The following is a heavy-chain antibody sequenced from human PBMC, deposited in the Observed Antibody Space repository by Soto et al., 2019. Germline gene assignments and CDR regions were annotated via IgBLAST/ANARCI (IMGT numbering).Heavy chain of an antibody. Sequence: PGGALSLSCAASVFTFSSYAMSWVRQAPVKGLEWVSAISGSGGSTYYADSVKGRFTISRDNSKNTLYLQMNSLRAEDTAVYYCAKCISGGWFDPWGQGTLVTVSS. CDR3: AKCISGGWFDP. CDR1: VFTFSSYA. V-gene: IGHV3-23*01. CDR2: ISGSGGST. J-gene: IGHJ5*02. D-gene: IGHD3-3*02.